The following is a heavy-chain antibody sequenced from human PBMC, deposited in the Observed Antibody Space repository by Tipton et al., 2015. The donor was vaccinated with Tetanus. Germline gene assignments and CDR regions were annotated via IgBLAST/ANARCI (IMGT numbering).Heavy chain of an antibody. CDR1: GFTFSSYG. CDR2: ISYDGSNK. CDR3: AKEGDILTGYLFDY. Sequence: QLVQSGGGVVQPGRSLRLSCAASGFTFSSYGMHWVRQAPGKGLEWVAVISYDGSNKYYADSVKGRFTISRDNSKNTLYLQMNSLRAEDTAVYHCAKEGDILTGYLFDYWGQGTLVTVSS. V-gene: IGHV3-30*18. D-gene: IGHD3-9*01. J-gene: IGHJ4*02.